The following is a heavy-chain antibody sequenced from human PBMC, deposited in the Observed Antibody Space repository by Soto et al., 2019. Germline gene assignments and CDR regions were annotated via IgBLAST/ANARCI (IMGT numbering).Heavy chain of an antibody. CDR1: GYTFTSYY. J-gene: IGHJ4*02. CDR3: AREVYSGSYYGAFGY. D-gene: IGHD1-26*01. CDR2: INPSGGST. V-gene: IGHV1-46*01. Sequence: QVQLGQSGAEVKKPGASVKVSCKASGYTFTSYYMHWVRQAPGQGLEWMGIINPSGGSTSYAQKYKVRVKMTRDTSTSTVYMELSSLRSEDTAVYYCAREVYSGSYYGAFGYWGQGTLVTVSS.